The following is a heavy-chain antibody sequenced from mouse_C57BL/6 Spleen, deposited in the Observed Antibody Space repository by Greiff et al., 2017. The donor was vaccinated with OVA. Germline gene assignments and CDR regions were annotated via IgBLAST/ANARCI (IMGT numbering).Heavy chain of an antibody. J-gene: IGHJ2*01. CDR3: TGGSPILRY. CDR2: IRLKSDNYAT. Sequence: DVKLQESGGGLVQPGGSMKLSCVASGFTFSNYWMNWVRQSPEQGLEWVAQIRLKSDNYATHYAESVKGRFTISRDDSKSSVYLQMNNLRAEDTGIYYCTGGSPILRYWGQGTTLTVSS. CDR1: GFTFSNYW. V-gene: IGHV6-3*01.